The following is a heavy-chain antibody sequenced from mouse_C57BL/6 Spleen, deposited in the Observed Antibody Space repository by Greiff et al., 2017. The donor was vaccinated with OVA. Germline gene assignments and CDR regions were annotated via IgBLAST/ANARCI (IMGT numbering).Heavy chain of an antibody. V-gene: IGHV1-19*01. D-gene: IGHD4-1*01. Sequence: EVKLLESGPVLVKPGASVKMSCKASGYTFTDYYMNWVKQSHGKSLEWIGVINPYNGGTSYNQKFKGKATLTVDKSSSTAYMELNSLTSEDSAVYYCARWDRSMDYWGQGTSVTVSS. J-gene: IGHJ4*01. CDR3: ARWDRSMDY. CDR2: INPYNGGT. CDR1: GYTFTDYY.